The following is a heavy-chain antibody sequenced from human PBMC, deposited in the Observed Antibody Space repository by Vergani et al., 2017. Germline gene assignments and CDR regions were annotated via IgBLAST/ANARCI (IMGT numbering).Heavy chain of an antibody. Sequence: EVQLVESGGGLVQPGRSLRLSCAASGFTFVDYAMHWVRQAPGKGLEWVSGISGSGGSTYYADYVKGRFTISRDNSKNTLYLQMNSLRAEDTAVYYCARFLVGATDNWFDPWGQGTLVTVSS. V-gene: IGHV3-23*04. J-gene: IGHJ5*02. D-gene: IGHD1-26*01. CDR2: ISGSGGST. CDR1: GFTFVDYA. CDR3: ARFLVGATDNWFDP.